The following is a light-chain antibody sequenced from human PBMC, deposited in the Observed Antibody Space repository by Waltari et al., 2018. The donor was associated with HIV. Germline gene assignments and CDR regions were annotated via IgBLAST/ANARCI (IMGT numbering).Light chain of an antibody. CDR2: DVN. CDR3: CSYAGSNTFYV. CDR1: SRDIGGYNY. V-gene: IGLV2-11*01. J-gene: IGLJ1*01. Sequence: QSALTQPRSVSGSPGQTVTISCRGTSRDIGGYNYVYWYQQHPAEAPRLMSYDVNKRPSGVPDRFSGSKAGNTASLTISGLQAEDEADYYCCSYAGSNTFYVFGTGTEVTVL.